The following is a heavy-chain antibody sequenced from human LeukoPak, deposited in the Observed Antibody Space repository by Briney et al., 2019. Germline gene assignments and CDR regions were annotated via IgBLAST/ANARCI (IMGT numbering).Heavy chain of an antibody. CDR3: ARDKGGFDY. CDR2: ISSTSGIV. CDR1: GFTFSSYS. J-gene: IGHJ4*02. D-gene: IGHD3-16*01. V-gene: IGHV3-48*01. Sequence: GGSLRLSCAASGFTFSSYSMNWVRQAPGKGLEWVSYISSTSGIVYYADSVKGRFTISRDNSKNTLYLQMNSLRAEDTAVYYCARDKGGFDYWGQGTLVTVSS.